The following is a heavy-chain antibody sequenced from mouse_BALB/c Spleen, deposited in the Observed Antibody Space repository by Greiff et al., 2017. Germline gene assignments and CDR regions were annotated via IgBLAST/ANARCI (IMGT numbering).Heavy chain of an antibody. CDR2: IDPAHGNT. D-gene: IGHD2-4*01. J-gene: IGHJ3*01. Sequence: VQLQQSGAELVKPGASVKLSCTASGFNIKDTYMHWVKQRPEQGLEWIGRIDPAHGNTKYDPKFQGKATLTADTSSNTAYLQLSSLTSEDTAVYYCARSNDYDYAAYWGQGTMVTVSA. CDR1: GFNIKDTY. CDR3: ARSNDYDYAAY. V-gene: IGHV14-3*02.